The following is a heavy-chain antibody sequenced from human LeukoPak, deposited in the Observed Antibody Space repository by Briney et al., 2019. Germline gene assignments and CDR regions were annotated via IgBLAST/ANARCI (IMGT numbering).Heavy chain of an antibody. J-gene: IGHJ4*02. D-gene: IGHD3-16*01. CDR3: ARGRGGAAFDD. Sequence: GASVKVSCKASGYIFIGYYIYWVRQAPGQGLECMGWINPNSGGTNYAQKFQGRITMTRDTSISTAYMEVSSLRSDDTAVYYCARGRGGAAFDDWGQGTLVTVSS. CDR1: GYIFIGYY. CDR2: INPNSGGT. V-gene: IGHV1-2*02.